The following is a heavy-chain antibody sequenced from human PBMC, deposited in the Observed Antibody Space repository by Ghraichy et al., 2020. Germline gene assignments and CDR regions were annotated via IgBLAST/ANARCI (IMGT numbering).Heavy chain of an antibody. CDR2: IYTSGST. V-gene: IGHV4-4*07. Sequence: SETLSLTCTVSGGSISSYYWSWIRQPAGKGLEWIGRIYTSGSTNYNPSLKSRVTMSVDTSKNQFSLKLSSVTAADTAVYYCARDRLVGTWKRDYYYGMDVWGQGTTVTVSS. D-gene: IGHD1-1*01. CDR3: ARDRLVGTWKRDYYYGMDV. CDR1: GGSISSYY. J-gene: IGHJ6*02.